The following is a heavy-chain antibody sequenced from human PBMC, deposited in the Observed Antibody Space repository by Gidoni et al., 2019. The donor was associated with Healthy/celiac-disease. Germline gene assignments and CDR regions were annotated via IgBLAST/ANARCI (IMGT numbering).Heavy chain of an antibody. J-gene: IGHJ5*02. CDR3: ARDGSLLARGGFDP. D-gene: IGHD3-16*01. V-gene: IGHV4-38-2*02. CDR1: GYSISSGYY. Sequence: QLQLQESGPGLVKPSETLSLTCTVSGYSISSGYYWGWIRQPPGKGLEWIGSIYHSGSTYYNPSLKSRVTISVDTSKNQFSLKLSSVTAADTAVYYCARDGSLLARGGFDPWGQGTLVTVSS. CDR2: IYHSGST.